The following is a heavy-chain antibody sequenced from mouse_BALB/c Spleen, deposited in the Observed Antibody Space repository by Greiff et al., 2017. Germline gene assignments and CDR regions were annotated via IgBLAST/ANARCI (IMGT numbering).Heavy chain of an antibody. CDR1: GFTFSDYY. Sequence: EVKVEESGGGLVKPGGSLKLSCAASGFTFSDYYMYWVRQTPEKRLEWVATISDGGSYTYYPDSVKGRFTISRDNAKNNLYLQMSSLKSEDTAMYYCARDRGDYESHYYAMDYWGQGTSVTVSS. J-gene: IGHJ4*01. V-gene: IGHV5-4*02. D-gene: IGHD2-4*01. CDR3: ARDRGDYESHYYAMDY. CDR2: ISDGGSYT.